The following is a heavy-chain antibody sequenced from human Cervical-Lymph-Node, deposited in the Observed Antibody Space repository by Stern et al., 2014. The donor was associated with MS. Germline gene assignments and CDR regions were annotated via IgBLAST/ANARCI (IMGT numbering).Heavy chain of an antibody. V-gene: IGHV2-5*02. J-gene: IGHJ4*02. CDR3: AHSKVPLGYSYGTFDY. Sequence: QVTLKESGPTLVKPTQTLTLTCTFSGFSLTTSGVGVGWIRQPPGKALEWLALIYWDDDKRYSPSLRSRLTITKDTSRNQVVLTMTNMDPVDTATYFCAHSKVPLGYSYGTFDYWGQGTLVTVSS. CDR2: IYWDDDK. D-gene: IGHD5-18*01. CDR1: GFSLTTSGVG.